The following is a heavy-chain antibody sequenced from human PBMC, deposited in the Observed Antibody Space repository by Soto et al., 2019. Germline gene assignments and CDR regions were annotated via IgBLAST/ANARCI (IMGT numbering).Heavy chain of an antibody. Sequence: SVKVSCKASGGTFSSYAISWVRQAPGQGLEWMGGIIPIFGTANYAQKFQGRVTITADKSTSTAYMELSSLRSEDTAVYYCARDGYSSGWYVSGYYYYYGMDAWGQGTTVTVSS. J-gene: IGHJ6*02. CDR2: IIPIFGTA. D-gene: IGHD6-19*01. CDR3: ARDGYSSGWYVSGYYYYYGMDA. CDR1: GGTFSSYA. V-gene: IGHV1-69*06.